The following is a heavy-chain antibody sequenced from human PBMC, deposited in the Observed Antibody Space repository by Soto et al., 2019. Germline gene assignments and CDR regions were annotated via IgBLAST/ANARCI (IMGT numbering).Heavy chain of an antibody. CDR2: VRAYNRNT. D-gene: IGHD1-26*01. Sequence: QVQLVQSGPEVKKPGASVKVSCKGSGYTFSNYGVTWVRQAPGQGLERLGWVRAYNRNTDNAQKFEDRATMTLATSTNTAYLELRGLTPDDTAVYYCARERRWEPLLYWGQGTL. CDR1: GYTFSNYG. J-gene: IGHJ4*02. CDR3: ARERRWEPLLY. V-gene: IGHV1-18*01.